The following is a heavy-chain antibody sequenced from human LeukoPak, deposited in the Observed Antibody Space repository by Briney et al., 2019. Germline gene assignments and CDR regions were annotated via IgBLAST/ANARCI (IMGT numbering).Heavy chain of an antibody. V-gene: IGHV1-18*04. D-gene: IGHD3/OR15-3a*01. Sequence: ASVKVSCQASDYTFTSYGISWVRQAPGQGLEWMGWISGYNGETNYAQKFQGRVTMTTDTFTGTAYMELISLTSDDTAVYYCARDRSGATTLGLVIGGLFDFWGQGTLVTVSS. CDR1: DYTFTSYG. J-gene: IGHJ4*02. CDR2: ISGYNGET. CDR3: ARDRSGATTLGLVIGGLFDF.